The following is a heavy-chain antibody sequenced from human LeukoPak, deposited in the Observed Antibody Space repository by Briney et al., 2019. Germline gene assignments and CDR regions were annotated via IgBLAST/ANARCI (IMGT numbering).Heavy chain of an antibody. CDR3: AGYDHTNYLAY. CDR2: ISSSGSI. J-gene: IGHJ4*02. D-gene: IGHD1-14*01. CDR1: GGSIGYNY. V-gene: IGHV4-59*13. Sequence: SETLSLTCTVSGGSIGYNYWNWIRQSPERGLEWIGYISSSGSIDYTPSLRSRVTMSLDTSKNHLSLNLRSVSAADTAIYYCAGYDHTNYLAYWGQGILVTVSS.